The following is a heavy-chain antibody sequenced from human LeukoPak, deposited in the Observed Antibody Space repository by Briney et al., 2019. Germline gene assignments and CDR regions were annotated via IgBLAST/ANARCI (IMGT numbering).Heavy chain of an antibody. V-gene: IGHV4-39*07. CDR3: ARLGYCSSTSCYRFDY. Sequence: SETLSLTCTVSGGSISSSSYYWGWIRQPPGKGLEWIGSIYYSGSTYYNPSLKSRVTILVDTSKNQFSLKLSSVTAADTAVYYCARLGYCSSTSCYRFDYWGQGTLVTVSS. J-gene: IGHJ4*02. CDR2: IYYSGST. CDR1: GGSISSSSYY. D-gene: IGHD2-2*01.